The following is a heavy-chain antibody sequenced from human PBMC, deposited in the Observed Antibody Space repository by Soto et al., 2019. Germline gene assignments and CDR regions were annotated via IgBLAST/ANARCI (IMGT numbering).Heavy chain of an antibody. D-gene: IGHD6-19*01. J-gene: IGHJ1*01. CDR3: AKDADQWLVYFHH. CDR1: GFSFSSYA. CDR2: ISGSGTGT. Sequence: EVQLLESGGGLVQPGGSLRLSCAASGFSFSSYAMSWVRQAPGKGLEWVSTISGSGTGTYYADSVKGRFTISRDNSKNTLYLQMISLRAEDTAVYYCAKDADQWLVYFHHWGQCTLVTVSS. V-gene: IGHV3-23*01.